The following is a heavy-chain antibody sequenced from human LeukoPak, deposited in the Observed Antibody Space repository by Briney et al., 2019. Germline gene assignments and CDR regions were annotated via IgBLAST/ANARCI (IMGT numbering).Heavy chain of an antibody. D-gene: IGHD6-19*01. Sequence: SETLSLTCTVSGGSISSYYWSWIRQPPGKGLEWIGYIYYSGSTNYNPSLKSRVTISVDTSKNQFSLKLSSVTAADTAVYYCARRYSSGWAAPYYFDYWGQGTLVTVSS. J-gene: IGHJ4*02. V-gene: IGHV4-59*01. CDR2: IYYSGST. CDR3: ARRYSSGWAAPYYFDY. CDR1: GGSISSYY.